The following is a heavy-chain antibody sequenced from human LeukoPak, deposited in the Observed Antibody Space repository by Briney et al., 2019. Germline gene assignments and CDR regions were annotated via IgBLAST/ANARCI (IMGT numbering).Heavy chain of an antibody. V-gene: IGHV3-23*01. Sequence: GGSLRLSCVASGFTFSTYAMTWVRQAPGKGLEWVSTISGSGGSTYYADSVKGRFTISRDSSKNTLYLQMNSLRVEDTAVYYCAKDRAYCGGDCYPGYYMDVWGKGTTVTVSS. CDR2: ISGSGGST. CDR3: AKDRAYCGGDCYPGYYMDV. D-gene: IGHD2-21*02. CDR1: GFTFSTYA. J-gene: IGHJ6*03.